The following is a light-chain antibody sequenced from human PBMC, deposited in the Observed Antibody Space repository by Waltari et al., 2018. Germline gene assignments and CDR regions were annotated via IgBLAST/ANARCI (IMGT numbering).Light chain of an antibody. CDR1: WSNIGTNV. Sequence: QSLLTQPPSASGTPGQTVTISCSGSWSNIGTNVVSWYQQLPGTAPKLRIHSNNRRPSGVPDRFSCSKSGTSASLAISGLQSADEADYYCSAWDDSLNGHVIFGGGTKLTVL. CDR3: SAWDDSLNGHVI. CDR2: SNN. V-gene: IGLV1-44*01. J-gene: IGLJ2*01.